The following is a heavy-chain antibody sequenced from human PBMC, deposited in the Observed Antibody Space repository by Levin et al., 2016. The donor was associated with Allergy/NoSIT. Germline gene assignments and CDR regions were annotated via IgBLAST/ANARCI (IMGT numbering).Heavy chain of an antibody. V-gene: IGHV4-59*01. CDR2: IYYSGST. J-gene: IGHJ4*02. Sequence: SETLSLTCTVSGGSISSYYWSWIRQPPGKGLEWIGYIYYSGSTNYNPSLKSRVTISVDTSKNQFSLKLSSVTAADTAVYYCARDVSGSYHDYWGQGTLVTVSS. CDR1: GGSISSYY. CDR3: ARDVSGSYHDY. D-gene: IGHD3-10*01.